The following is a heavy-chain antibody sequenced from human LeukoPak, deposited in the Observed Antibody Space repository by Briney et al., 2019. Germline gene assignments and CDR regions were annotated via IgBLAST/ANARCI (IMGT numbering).Heavy chain of an antibody. CDR3: ARALGSSGWYEDY. CDR1: GFTFTSCS. Sequence: GGSLRLSCAASGFTFTSCSMTWVRQAPGKGLEWVSSISSSSSYIYYADSVKGRFTISRDNAKNSLYLQMNSLRAEDTAVYYCARALGSSGWYEDYWGQGTLVTVSS. D-gene: IGHD6-19*01. CDR2: ISSSSSYI. J-gene: IGHJ4*02. V-gene: IGHV3-21*01.